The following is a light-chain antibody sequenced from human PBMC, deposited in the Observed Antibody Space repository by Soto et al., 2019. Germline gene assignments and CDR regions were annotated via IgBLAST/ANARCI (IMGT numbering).Light chain of an antibody. V-gene: IGLV2-14*01. CDR2: EVT. Sequence: QSALAQPASVSGSPGQSITISCAGTRDDIGAYDYVSWYQQHPGNAPKLLVYEVTNRPSGVSDRFSSSKSGKTASLTISGLQAEDEADYYCNTYTNSSAMVFGGGTKVTVL. J-gene: IGLJ2*01. CDR3: NTYTNSSAMV. CDR1: RDDIGAYDY.